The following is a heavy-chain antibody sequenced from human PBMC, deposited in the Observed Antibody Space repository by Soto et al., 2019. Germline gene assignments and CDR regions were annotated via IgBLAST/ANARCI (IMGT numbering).Heavy chain of an antibody. V-gene: IGHV4-31*03. CDR2: ICYSGSP. J-gene: IGHJ5*02. CDR1: CGSISSGGYY. Sequence: SETLSLRYTVSCGSISSGGYYWSWIRQHPGKGPEWIGYICYSGSPYYTRSLQSRVTISVDXSQXQFSLKLSAETAADTAVYYCARAAGPDLLLFVGTTTRLGPWFDPWGQGTLVTVSS. D-gene: IGHD3-10*01. CDR3: ARAAGPDLLLFVGTTTRLGPWFDP.